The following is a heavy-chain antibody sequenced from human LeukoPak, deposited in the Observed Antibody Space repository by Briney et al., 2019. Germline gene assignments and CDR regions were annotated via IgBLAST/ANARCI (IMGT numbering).Heavy chain of an antibody. V-gene: IGHV4-34*01. CDR3: ARIRRLVVVVAASWFDP. J-gene: IGHJ5*02. CDR1: GGSFSGYY. Sequence: SETLSLTCAVNGGSFSGYYWSWIRQPPGKGLEWIGEINHSGSTNYNPSLKSRVTISVDTSKNQFSLKLSSVTAADTAVYYCARIRRLVVVVAASWFDPWGQGTLVTVSS. D-gene: IGHD2-15*01. CDR2: INHSGST.